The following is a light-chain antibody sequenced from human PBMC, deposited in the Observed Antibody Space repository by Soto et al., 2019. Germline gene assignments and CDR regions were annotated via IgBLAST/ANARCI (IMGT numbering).Light chain of an antibody. CDR3: QSYDSGLSGSV. CDR2: GNS. J-gene: IGLJ1*01. Sequence: QSVLTQPPSASGTPGQRVTISCSGSRSNIGTNTVNWYQQLPGTAPKLLIYGNSNRPSGVPDRFSGSKSGTSASLAITGLQAEDEADYYCQSYDSGLSGSVFGTGTKLTVL. CDR1: RSNIGTNT. V-gene: IGLV1-40*01.